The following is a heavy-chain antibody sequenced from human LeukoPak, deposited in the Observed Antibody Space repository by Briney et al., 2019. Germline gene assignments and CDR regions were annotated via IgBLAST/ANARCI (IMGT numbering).Heavy chain of an antibody. CDR2: IWSDGTTK. V-gene: IGHV3-33*01. D-gene: IGHD3-10*01. Sequence: GGSLRLSCGASGFAISSYGMHWVRQAPGQGLEWVAVIWSDGTTKYYADSVKGRFTISRDTSKNTVYLEMNRLRPDDTAVYYCARDEGITSRLFDYWGQGTLVTVS. CDR1: GFAISSYG. J-gene: IGHJ4*02. CDR3: ARDEGITSRLFDY.